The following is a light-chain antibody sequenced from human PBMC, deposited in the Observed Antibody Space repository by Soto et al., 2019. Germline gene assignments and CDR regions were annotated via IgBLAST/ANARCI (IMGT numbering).Light chain of an antibody. Sequence: EIGLTQSPGTLSLSPGERATLSCRASQSVSSSYLAWYQQKPGQAPRLLIYGACNRATGIPARFSGSGSGTDFTLTISSLQPEDVAVYYCQQRSDWPPLTFGGGTKVDIK. V-gene: IGKV3D-20*02. J-gene: IGKJ4*01. CDR3: QQRSDWPPLT. CDR1: QSVSSSY. CDR2: GAC.